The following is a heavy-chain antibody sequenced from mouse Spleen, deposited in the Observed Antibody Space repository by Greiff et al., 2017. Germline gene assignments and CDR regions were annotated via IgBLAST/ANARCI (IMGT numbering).Heavy chain of an antibody. D-gene: IGHD3-2*01. CDR1: GYSITSGYD. Sequence: VQLQQPGPGMVKPSQSLSLTCTVTGYSITSGYDWHWIRHFPGNKLEWMGYISYSGSTNYNPSLKSRISITHDTSKNHFFLKLNSVTTEDTATYYCALDSSGYLFAYWGQGTLVTVSA. CDR2: ISYSGST. CDR3: ALDSSGYLFAY. J-gene: IGHJ3*01. V-gene: IGHV3-1*01.